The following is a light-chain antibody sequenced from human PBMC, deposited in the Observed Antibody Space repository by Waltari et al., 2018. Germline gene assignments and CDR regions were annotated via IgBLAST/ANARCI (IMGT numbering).Light chain of an antibody. J-gene: IGKJ3*01. CDR2: WAS. Sequence: DIVMTQSPDSLAVSLGERATINCKSSQSVLYSSNNNNYLAWYQQKPGQPPKLLIYWASTRESGVPDRLSGSGSGTDFTLTISSLQAEDVAVYYCHQYYNIPFTFGPGTKVDIK. CDR3: HQYYNIPFT. CDR1: QSVLYSSNNNNY. V-gene: IGKV4-1*01.